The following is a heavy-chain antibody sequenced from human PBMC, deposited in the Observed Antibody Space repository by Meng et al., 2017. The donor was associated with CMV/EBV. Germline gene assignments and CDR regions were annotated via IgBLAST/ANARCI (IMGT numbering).Heavy chain of an antibody. V-gene: IGHV4-4*07. CDR2: IYTSGSA. CDR1: GGSNGSYY. J-gene: IGHJ4*02. CDR3: ARVGPGGRGALDY. D-gene: IGHD3-10*01. Sequence: GTVSGGSNGSYYWGWVRQPAGKGLEWIGIIYTSGSANYNPSLKSRVTMSVDTSKNQFSLKLSSVTAADTAVYYCARVGPGGRGALDYWGQGTLVTVSS.